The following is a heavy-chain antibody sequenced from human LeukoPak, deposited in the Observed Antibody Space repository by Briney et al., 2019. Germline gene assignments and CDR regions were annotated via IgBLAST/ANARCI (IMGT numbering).Heavy chain of an antibody. V-gene: IGHV4-34*01. J-gene: IGHJ6*02. CDR2: INHSGST. D-gene: IGHD1-1*01. CDR3: AIVTTGLHYLFYGGRDV. Sequence: SETLSLTCTVYGGSLSGCYWRRMRQPPGKGLEWIGEINHSGSTNYNPSLKSRVTISVDTSKNQFSLKLSSVTAADTAVYYCAIVTTGLHYLFYGGRDVWGQGTTVTVSS. CDR1: GGSLSGCY.